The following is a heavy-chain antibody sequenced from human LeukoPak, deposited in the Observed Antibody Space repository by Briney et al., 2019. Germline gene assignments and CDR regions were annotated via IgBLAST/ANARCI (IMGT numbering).Heavy chain of an antibody. CDR3: ARTQVGGSLGTFDY. V-gene: IGHV4-31*03. CDR1: GGSISRGGYS. D-gene: IGHD3-16*01. CDR2: IYYSGST. Sequence: PSETLSLTCTVSGGSISRGGYSWSWIRQHPGKGLEWIGYIYYSGSTYYNPSLKSRVTISVDTSKNQFSLKLSSVTAADTAMYYCARTQVGGSLGTFDYWGQGTLVTVSS. J-gene: IGHJ4*02.